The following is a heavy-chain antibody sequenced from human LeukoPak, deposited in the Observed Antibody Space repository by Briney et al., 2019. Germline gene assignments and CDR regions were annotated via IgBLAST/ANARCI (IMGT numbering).Heavy chain of an antibody. V-gene: IGHV3-64D*06. Sequence: PGGSLRLSCSASRSSVSSYNMHWVRQAPGKGLELVSGVSSDWGTTDYADSARARFTSSRDNSKNTLYIQMSSLRAEDTAMYCCVRGLYGLGWDYWGPGTLVTVSS. CDR1: RSSVSSYN. CDR3: VRGLYGLGWDY. J-gene: IGHJ4*02. D-gene: IGHD3-10*01. CDR2: VSSDWGTT.